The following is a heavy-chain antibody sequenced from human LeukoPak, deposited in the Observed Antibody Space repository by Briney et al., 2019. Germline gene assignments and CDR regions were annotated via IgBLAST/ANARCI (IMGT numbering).Heavy chain of an antibody. CDR2: IRYDGNNK. V-gene: IGHV3-30*02. J-gene: IGHJ2*01. Sequence: GRSLRLSCAASGFTFSSYTMHWVRQAPGKGLEWVAFIRYDGNNKCYPDSVKGRFTISRDNSKNTLYLQMNSLRAEDTAVYFCAKDETYYYFDLWGRGTLVTVSS. CDR3: AKDETYYYFDL. CDR1: GFTFSSYT.